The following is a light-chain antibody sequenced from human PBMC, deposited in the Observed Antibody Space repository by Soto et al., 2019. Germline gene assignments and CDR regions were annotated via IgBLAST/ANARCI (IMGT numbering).Light chain of an antibody. Sequence: QSVLTQPASVSGSPGQSITISCSGTSSDIGSYNHVAWHQQFPGKSPKLMIYAVSDRPPGVSDRFSGSKSGITASLTISGLQTEDEADYYCISYTDRQSYLFGTGTKGTAL. CDR3: ISYTDRQSYL. CDR2: AVS. CDR1: SSDIGSYNH. V-gene: IGLV2-14*03. J-gene: IGLJ1*01.